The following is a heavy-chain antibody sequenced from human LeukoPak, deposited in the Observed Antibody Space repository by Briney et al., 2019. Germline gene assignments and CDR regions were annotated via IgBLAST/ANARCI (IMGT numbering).Heavy chain of an antibody. D-gene: IGHD3-9*01. Sequence: GESLKISCKGSGYSFTSYWIGWVRQMPGKGLEWMGIIYPGDSDTRYSPSFQGQVTISADKSISTAYLQWSSLKASDTAMYYCARSYDILTGYYRDNWFDPWGQGTLVTVSP. CDR2: IYPGDSDT. CDR3: ARSYDILTGYYRDNWFDP. CDR1: GYSFTSYW. V-gene: IGHV5-51*01. J-gene: IGHJ5*02.